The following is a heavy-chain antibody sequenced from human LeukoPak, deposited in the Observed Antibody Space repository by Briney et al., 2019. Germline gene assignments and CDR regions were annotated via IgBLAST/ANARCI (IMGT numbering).Heavy chain of an antibody. CDR3: ARAYSSSWYDF. CDR1: GFTFRMYA. V-gene: IGHV3-23*01. D-gene: IGHD6-13*01. Sequence: GGSLRLSCAASGFTFRMYAMTWVRQAPGKGLEWVSVISGSSGSTYYADSVKGRFTISRDNSKNTLFLQMNSLRVEDTAVCYCARAYSSSWYDFWGQGTLVTVSS. J-gene: IGHJ5*01. CDR2: ISGSSGST.